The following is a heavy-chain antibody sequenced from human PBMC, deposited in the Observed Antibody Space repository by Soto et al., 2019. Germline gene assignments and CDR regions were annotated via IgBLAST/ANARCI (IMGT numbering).Heavy chain of an antibody. V-gene: IGHV3-48*01. Sequence: PGGSLRLSCAASGFTFSSYSMNWVRQAPGKGLEWVSYISSSSSTIYYADSVKGRFTISRDNAKNSLYLQMNSLRAEDTAVYYCARDGGYRGPSYFDYWGQGTLVTVSS. J-gene: IGHJ4*02. CDR2: ISSSSSTI. D-gene: IGHD6-13*01. CDR1: GFTFSSYS. CDR3: ARDGGYRGPSYFDY.